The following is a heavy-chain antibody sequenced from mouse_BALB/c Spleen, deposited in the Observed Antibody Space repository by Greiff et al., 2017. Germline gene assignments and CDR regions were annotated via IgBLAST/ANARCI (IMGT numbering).Heavy chain of an antibody. CDR2: INSNGGST. J-gene: IGHJ4*01. V-gene: IGHV5-6-3*01. D-gene: IGHD2-1*01. CDR1: GFTFSSYG. Sequence: EVKLMESGGGLVQPGGSLKLSCAASGFTFSSYGMSWVRQTPDKRLELVATINSNGGSTYYPDSVKGRFTISRDNSKNTLYLQMSSLKSEDTAMYYCAREGDGNYYYAMDYWGQGTSVTVSS. CDR3: AREGDGNYYYAMDY.